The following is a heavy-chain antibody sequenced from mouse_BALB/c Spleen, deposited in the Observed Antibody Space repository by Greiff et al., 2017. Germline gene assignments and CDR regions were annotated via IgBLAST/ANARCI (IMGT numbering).Heavy chain of an antibody. V-gene: IGHV1-54*01. D-gene: IGHD4-1*01. CDR2: INPGSGGT. CDR1: GYAFTNYL. CDR3: ARSGDFDY. J-gene: IGHJ2*01. Sequence: VKLQESGAELVRPGTSVKVSCKASGYAFTNYLIEWVKQRPGQGLEWIGVINPGSGGTNYNEKFKGKATLTADKSSSTAYMQLSSLTSDDSAVYFCARSGDFDYWGQGTTLTVSS.